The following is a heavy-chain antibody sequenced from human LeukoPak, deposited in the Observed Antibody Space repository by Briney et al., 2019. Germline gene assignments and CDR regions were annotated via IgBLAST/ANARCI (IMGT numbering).Heavy chain of an antibody. D-gene: IGHD1-26*01. CDR1: GFTFSSDA. CDR2: SSSSGGRT. J-gene: IGHJ4*02. Sequence: GGALRLSCAASGFTFSSDAMSWGREAPGEGVEWVSASSSSGGRTYYADSVKGPFTISRDTSKNTLYLQMNSLRAEDTAVYYRAKDVGAGEFDYRGQGPLATVSS. V-gene: IGHV3-23*01. CDR3: AKDVGAGEFDY.